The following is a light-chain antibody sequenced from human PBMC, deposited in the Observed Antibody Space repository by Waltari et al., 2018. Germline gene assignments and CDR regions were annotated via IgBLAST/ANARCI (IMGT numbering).Light chain of an antibody. CDR1: HSTIARNT. Sequence: QSVVTQPPSASGTPGQRVAISCSGSHSTIARNTVHWYQHVPGTAPKLLIYNNDQRPSGVPDRFSGSKSDFSASLAISGLQAEDEGDYYCVSWDDSLNGEIFGGGTRLTVL. CDR2: NND. CDR3: VSWDDSLNGEI. V-gene: IGLV1-44*01. J-gene: IGLJ2*01.